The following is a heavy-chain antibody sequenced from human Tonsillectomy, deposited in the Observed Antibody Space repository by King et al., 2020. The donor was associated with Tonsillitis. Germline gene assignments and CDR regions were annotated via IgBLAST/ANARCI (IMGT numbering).Heavy chain of an antibody. J-gene: IGHJ4*02. V-gene: IGHV3-30*02. Sequence: VQLVESGGGVVQPGGSLRLSCAASGFTFNTYGMRWLRQAPGKGLEWVASIRYDGSNKYYADSVKGRFTISRDNSKNTLYLQMNSLGPEDSAVYSCAKDAGGTYGYWGQGTLVTVSS. CDR2: IRYDGSNK. CDR1: GFTFNTYG. D-gene: IGHD3-16*01. CDR3: AKDAGGTYGY.